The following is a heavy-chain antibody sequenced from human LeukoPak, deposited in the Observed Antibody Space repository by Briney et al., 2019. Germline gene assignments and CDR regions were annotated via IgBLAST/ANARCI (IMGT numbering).Heavy chain of an antibody. V-gene: IGHV3-74*01. D-gene: IGHD4-23*01. CDR3: ASGLHYGGNSTRANWFDP. Sequence: QPGGSLRLSCAASGFTFSSYWMHWVRQAPGKGPVWVSRINTDGSSTSYADSVKGRFTISRDNAKNTLYLRMNSLRAEDTAVYYCASGLHYGGNSTRANWFDPWGQGTLVTVSS. CDR2: INTDGSST. CDR1: GFTFSSYW. J-gene: IGHJ5*02.